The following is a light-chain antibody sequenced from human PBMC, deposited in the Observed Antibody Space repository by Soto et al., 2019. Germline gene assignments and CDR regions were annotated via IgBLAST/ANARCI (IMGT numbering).Light chain of an antibody. CDR2: DAS. CDR1: QTIDNT. CDR3: QQYNNWPRT. Sequence: EIVLTQSPGTLSLSPGEGATLSCRASQTIDNTLAWYQRKPGQAPRLLIYDASTRATGVPARFSGSGSGTEFTLTISSLQSEDFAVYYCQQYNNWPRTFSQGTKVDIK. J-gene: IGKJ1*01. V-gene: IGKV3-15*01.